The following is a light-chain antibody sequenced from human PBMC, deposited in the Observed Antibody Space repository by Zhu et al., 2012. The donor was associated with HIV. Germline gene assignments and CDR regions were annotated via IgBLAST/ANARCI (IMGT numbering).Light chain of an antibody. CDR1: QSVYKW. Sequence: DIQMTQSPSTLSASVGGRVTITCRASQSVYKWLAWYQQKPEKAPKLLIYEASRLETGVPSRFSGSGSGTEFSLTISSLQPDDFATYSCQQYYTPSYNFGQGTKLQIK. J-gene: IGKJ2*01. V-gene: IGKV1-5*03. CDR3: QQYYTPSYN. CDR2: EAS.